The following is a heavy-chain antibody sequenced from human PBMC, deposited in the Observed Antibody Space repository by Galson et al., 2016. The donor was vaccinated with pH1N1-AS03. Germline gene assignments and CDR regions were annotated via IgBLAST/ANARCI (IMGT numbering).Heavy chain of an antibody. CDR1: GDSVSSDSAA. CDR2: TYYRSRWYN. V-gene: IGHV6-1*01. J-gene: IGHJ4*02. Sequence: CAISGDSVSSDSAAWNWIRQSPSRGLEWLGRTYYRSRWYNDYAPSLSSRVSFTADTSKNQFSLHLTSVTPEDSATYFCVRDFYGDVFGYWGQGTLVTV. D-gene: IGHD4-17*01. CDR3: VRDFYGDVFGY.